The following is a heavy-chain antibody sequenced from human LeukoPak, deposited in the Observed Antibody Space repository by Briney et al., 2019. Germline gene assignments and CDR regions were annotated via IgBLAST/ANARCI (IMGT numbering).Heavy chain of an antibody. J-gene: IGHJ4*02. CDR2: IYYSGST. CDR1: GGSISSYY. Sequence: SETLSLTCTVSGGSISSYYWSWIRQPPGKGLEWIGYIYYSGSTNYNPSLKSRVTISVDTTKNQFSLKLSSVTAADTAVYYCARDAVAFDYWGQGTLVTVSS. D-gene: IGHD2-21*01. CDR3: ARDAVAFDY. V-gene: IGHV4-59*01.